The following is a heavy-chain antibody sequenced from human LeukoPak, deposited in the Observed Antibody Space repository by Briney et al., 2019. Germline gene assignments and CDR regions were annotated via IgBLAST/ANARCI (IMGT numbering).Heavy chain of an antibody. Sequence: PGGSLRLSCAVSGFSFSTYSMNWVRQAPGKGLEWVSYISTSSSTIYYADSVKGRFTISRDNAKNSLYLQMNSLRAEDTAVYYCVRRSGYDNYYYYYMDVWGKGTTVIVSS. CDR2: ISTSSSTI. J-gene: IGHJ6*03. D-gene: IGHD5-12*01. CDR1: GFSFSTYS. V-gene: IGHV3-48*01. CDR3: VRRSGYDNYYYYYMDV.